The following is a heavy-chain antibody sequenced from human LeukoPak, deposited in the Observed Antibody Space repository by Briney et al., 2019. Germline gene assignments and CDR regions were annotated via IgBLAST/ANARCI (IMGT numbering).Heavy chain of an antibody. Sequence: GGSLRLSCAASGVTVSINHMSWVRQAPGKGLEWVSVINSVGRTKYADSVKGRFTISRDNSKNTLYLQMNRLRGEDTAVYYCARVDHYYDSSGYYGGFDYWGQGTLVTVSS. CDR1: GVTVSINH. CDR3: ARVDHYYDSSGYYGGFDY. CDR2: INSVGRT. J-gene: IGHJ4*02. V-gene: IGHV3-66*01. D-gene: IGHD3-22*01.